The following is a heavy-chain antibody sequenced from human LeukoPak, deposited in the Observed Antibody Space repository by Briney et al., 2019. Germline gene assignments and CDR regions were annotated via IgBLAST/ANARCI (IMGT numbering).Heavy chain of an antibody. Sequence: LGGSLRLSCAASGFTFSSYAMSWARQAPGKGLEWVSAISGSGGSTYYADSVKGRFTISRDNSKNTLYLQMNSLRAEDTAVYYCAKDTHVDTAMGISFYFDYWGQGTLVTVSS. CDR3: AKDTHVDTAMGISFYFDY. V-gene: IGHV3-23*01. CDR2: ISGSGGST. CDR1: GFTFSSYA. J-gene: IGHJ4*02. D-gene: IGHD5-18*01.